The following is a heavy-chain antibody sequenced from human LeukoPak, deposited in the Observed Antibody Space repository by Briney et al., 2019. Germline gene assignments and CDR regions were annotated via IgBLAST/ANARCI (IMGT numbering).Heavy chain of an antibody. J-gene: IGHJ4*02. CDR1: GFTFSSYA. D-gene: IGHD2-2*01. V-gene: IGHV3-23*01. Sequence: GGSLRLSCAASGFTFSSYAMSWVRQAPGKGLEWVSAISGSGGSTYYADSVKGRFTISRDNSKNTLYLQMNSLRAEDTAVYYCAKGGIGYCSSTSCWGFDYWGQGTLVTVSS. CDR3: AKGGIGYCSSTSCWGFDY. CDR2: ISGSGGST.